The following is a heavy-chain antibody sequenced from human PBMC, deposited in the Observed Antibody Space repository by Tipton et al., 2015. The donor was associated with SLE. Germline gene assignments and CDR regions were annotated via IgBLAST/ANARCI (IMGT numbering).Heavy chain of an antibody. Sequence: GLVNPSETLSLTCTVSGASFSGAYWSWLRQPPGQGPEWLGHVHYSGSTNYNPSLKSRVTISLETSKSLVSLKLSSVTSADAAVYYCARGYQLALGPYYYYYMDVWGKGTTVTVSS. CDR2: VHYSGST. CDR3: ARGYQLALGPYYYYYMDV. CDR1: GASFSGAY. V-gene: IGHV4-59*01. D-gene: IGHD2-2*01. J-gene: IGHJ6*03.